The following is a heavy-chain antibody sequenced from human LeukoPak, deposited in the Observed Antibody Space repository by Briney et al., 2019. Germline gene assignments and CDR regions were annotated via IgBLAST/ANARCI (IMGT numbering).Heavy chain of an antibody. J-gene: IGHJ4*02. V-gene: IGHV3-23*01. CDR3: AKDRFGPNGYAGLYFDY. CDR1: GFTFSSYA. D-gene: IGHD5-12*01. CDR2: ISGSGGST. Sequence: SGGSLRLSCAASGFTFSSYAMSWVRQAPGKGLEWVSGISGSGGSTYYADSMRGRFTISRDNSKNTLYLQMNGLRAEDTAVYYCAKDRFGPNGYAGLYFDYWGQGTLVTVSS.